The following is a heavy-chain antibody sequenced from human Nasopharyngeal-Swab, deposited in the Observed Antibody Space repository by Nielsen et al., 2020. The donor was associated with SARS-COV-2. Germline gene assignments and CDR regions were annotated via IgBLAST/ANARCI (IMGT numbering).Heavy chain of an antibody. V-gene: IGHV3-7*03. CDR1: GFTFSDYW. CDR2: IKQDGSNK. J-gene: IGHJ4*02. CDR3: AKRFSPK. Sequence: GESLKISCAASGFTFSDYWMSWVRQAPGKGLEWVANIKQDGSNKYYVDSVKGRFTISRDNAKKSLYLQMNSLRAEDTAVYYCAKRFSPKWGQGTLVTVSS. D-gene: IGHD3-10*01.